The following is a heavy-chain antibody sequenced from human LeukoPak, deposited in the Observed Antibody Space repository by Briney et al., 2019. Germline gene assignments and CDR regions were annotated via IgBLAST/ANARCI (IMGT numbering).Heavy chain of an antibody. CDR1: GGSISSYY. D-gene: IGHD6-6*01. J-gene: IGHJ4*02. CDR2: IYTSGST. Sequence: WETLSLTCTVSGGSISSYYWSWIRQPAGKGLEWIGRIYTSGSTNYNPSLESRVTISVDKSKNQFSLKLSSVTAADTAVYYCARDIDSSSSGSLNWGQGTLVTVSS. CDR3: ARDIDSSSSGSLN. V-gene: IGHV4-4*07.